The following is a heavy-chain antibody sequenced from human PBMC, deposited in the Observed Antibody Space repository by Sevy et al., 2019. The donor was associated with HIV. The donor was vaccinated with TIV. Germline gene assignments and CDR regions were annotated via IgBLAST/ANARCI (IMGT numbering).Heavy chain of an antibody. V-gene: IGHV1-24*01. D-gene: IGHD3-22*01. CDR3: ATTKDYYDSSGSPFDY. CDR1: GYTLSELS. Sequence: VKVSCKVSGYTLSELSMHWVRLAPGKGLEWMGSFDPEDEETTYAQKFQGRVTMTEDTSADTAYMELSSLRSEDTAVYYCATTKDYYDSSGSPFDYWGQGTLVTVSS. CDR2: FDPEDEET. J-gene: IGHJ4*02.